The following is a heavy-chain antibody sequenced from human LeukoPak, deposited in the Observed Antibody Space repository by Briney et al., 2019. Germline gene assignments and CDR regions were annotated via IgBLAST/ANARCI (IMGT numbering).Heavy chain of an antibody. CDR2: ISSSSSYI. CDR1: GFTFSSYS. Sequence: GGSLRLSCAASGFTFSSYSMNWVRQAPGKGLEWVSSISSSSSYIYYADSVKGRFTIFRDNAKNSLYLQMNSLRAEDTAVYYCARDGLGYSGYSGLYYWGQGTLVTVSS. D-gene: IGHD5-12*01. J-gene: IGHJ4*02. V-gene: IGHV3-21*01. CDR3: ARDGLGYSGYSGLYY.